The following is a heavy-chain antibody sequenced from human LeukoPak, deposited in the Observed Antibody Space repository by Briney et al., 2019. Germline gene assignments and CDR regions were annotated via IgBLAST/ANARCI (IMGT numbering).Heavy chain of an antibody. Sequence: GGSLRLSCAASGFTFSSYAMSWVRQAPGKGLEWVSGISGSGSNTYYADSVKGRFTVSRDNSKNTLYLQMNSLRAEDTAVYYCAKDLGIVVLGYFQHWGQGTLVTVSS. J-gene: IGHJ1*01. D-gene: IGHD3-22*01. V-gene: IGHV3-23*01. CDR2: ISGSGSNT. CDR3: AKDLGIVVLGYFQH. CDR1: GFTFSSYA.